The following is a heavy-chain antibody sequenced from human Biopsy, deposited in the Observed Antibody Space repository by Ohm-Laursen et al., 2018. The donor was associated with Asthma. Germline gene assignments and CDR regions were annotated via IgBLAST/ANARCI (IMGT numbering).Heavy chain of an antibody. J-gene: IGHJ4*02. CDR1: GGSITGGGYY. V-gene: IGHV4-31*03. CDR2: IYYSGST. D-gene: IGHD3-22*01. CDR3: ARAQDYYDSRGYYRSFDY. Sequence: PSETLSLTCTVSGGSITGGGYYWTWIRQHPGKGLEWIGFIYYSGSTYYNPSLKSRVSISIDTSKNQFSLKLSSVTAADTAVYYCARAQDYYDSRGYYRSFDYWGQGTLVTVSS.